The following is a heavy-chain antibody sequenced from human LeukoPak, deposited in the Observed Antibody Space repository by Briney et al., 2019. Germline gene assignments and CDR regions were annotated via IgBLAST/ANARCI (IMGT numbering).Heavy chain of an antibody. V-gene: IGHV1-69*02. CDR3: ARNHCSPGTCLGGH. CDR1: GDTFIPYT. Sequence: SVKVSCKASGDTFIPYTFSWVRQAPGQGLEWIGRIIPSLDVANYAQKFQGRVTLSVDRDTATTYMEVTSLRSEDTAIYYCARNHCSPGTCLGGHWGQGTLVTVSS. CDR2: IIPSLDVA. J-gene: IGHJ4*02. D-gene: IGHD2-15*01.